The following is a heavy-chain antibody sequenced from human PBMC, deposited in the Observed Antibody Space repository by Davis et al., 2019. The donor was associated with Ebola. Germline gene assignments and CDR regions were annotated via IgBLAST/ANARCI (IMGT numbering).Heavy chain of an antibody. CDR1: GFTFSDYT. V-gene: IGHV3-21*01. CDR3: TRAQWPEAFDI. CDR2: ISGRSSYI. Sequence: GGSLRLSCVVSGFTFSDYTMNWVRQAPGKGLEWVSSISGRSSYIFYADSVKGRFTVSRDNAKNSLYLQMNSLRAEDTAVYYCTRAQWPEAFDIWGQGTMVTVSS. D-gene: IGHD6-19*01. J-gene: IGHJ3*02.